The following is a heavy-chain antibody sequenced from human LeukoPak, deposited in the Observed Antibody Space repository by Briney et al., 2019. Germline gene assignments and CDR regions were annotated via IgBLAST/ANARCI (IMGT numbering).Heavy chain of an antibody. CDR3: ARKWTYYYYMDV. CDR1: GGSISSYY. J-gene: IGHJ6*03. D-gene: IGHD1-26*01. CDR2: INHSGST. Sequence: SETLSLTCTVSGGSISSYYWSWIRQPPGKGLEWIGEINHSGSTNYNPSLKSRVTISVDTSKNQFSLKLSSVTAADTAVYYCARKWTYYYYMDVWGKGTTVTVSS. V-gene: IGHV4-34*01.